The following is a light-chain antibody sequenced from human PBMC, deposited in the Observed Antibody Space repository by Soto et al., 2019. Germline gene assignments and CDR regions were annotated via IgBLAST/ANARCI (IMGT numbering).Light chain of an antibody. CDR2: SDV. Sequence: QSALTQPPSVSGAPGQRVSISCSGSSSNIGAGFDVHWYQQFPGAAPKLLIYSDVNRPSGVPYRFSASKSGTSASLTITGLRTEDEAQYYCQSYDSGVSASVFGGGTKLTVL. CDR3: QSYDSGVSASV. V-gene: IGLV1-40*01. J-gene: IGLJ2*01. CDR1: SSNIGAGFD.